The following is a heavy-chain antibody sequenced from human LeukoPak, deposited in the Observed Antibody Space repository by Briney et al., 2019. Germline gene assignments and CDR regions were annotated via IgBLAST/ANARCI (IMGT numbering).Heavy chain of an antibody. Sequence: GSLRLSCADSGFTFSSHSMNWVRQAPGKGLEWIGEIYLSGSTNYNPSLKSRVTISVDKSKNQFSLKLTSVTAADTAVYYCARANDYGDPLPRYMDVWGKGTTVTVSS. J-gene: IGHJ6*03. D-gene: IGHD4-17*01. V-gene: IGHV4-4*02. CDR3: ARANDYGDPLPRYMDV. CDR1: GFTFSSHSM. CDR2: IYLSGST.